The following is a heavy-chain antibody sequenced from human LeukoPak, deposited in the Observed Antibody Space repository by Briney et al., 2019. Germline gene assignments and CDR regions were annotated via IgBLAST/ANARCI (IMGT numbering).Heavy chain of an antibody. CDR2: INHSGST. CDR3: ARLTYYYDSSGYYYHLLFDY. V-gene: IGHV4-34*01. D-gene: IGHD3-22*01. CDR1: GGSFSGYY. Sequence: SETLSLTCAVYGGSFSGYYWSWIRQPPGKGLEWIGEINHSGSTNYNPSLKSRVTISVDTSKNQFSLKLSSVTAADTAVYYCARLTYYYDSSGYYYHLLFDYWGQGTLVTVSS. J-gene: IGHJ4*02.